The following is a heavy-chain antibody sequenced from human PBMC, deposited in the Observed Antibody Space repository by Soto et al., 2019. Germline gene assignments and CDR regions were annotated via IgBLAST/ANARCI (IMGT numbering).Heavy chain of an antibody. Sequence: GGSLRLSCSASGIVFSNARMHWVRQAPGKGLEWVGLIKSTPNGGTTNYAAPVKGRFAISRDDSKDMVYLQMNSLKTEDTGIYYFTTESYRTMIVVRFDYWGHGALVTFSA. V-gene: IGHV3-15*07. CDR3: TTESYRTMIVVRFDY. CDR2: IKSTPNGGTT. D-gene: IGHD3-22*01. J-gene: IGHJ4*01. CDR1: GIVFSNAR.